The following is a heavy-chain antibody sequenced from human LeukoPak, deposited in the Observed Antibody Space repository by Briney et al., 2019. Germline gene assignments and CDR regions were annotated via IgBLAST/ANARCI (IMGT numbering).Heavy chain of an antibody. CDR3: ARDRGQQVGKGFDY. J-gene: IGHJ4*02. V-gene: IGHV3-30-3*01. Sequence: GGSLRLSCAASGFTFSSYAMHWVRQAPGKGLEWVAVISYDGSNKYYADSVKGRFTISRDNSKNTLYLQMNSLRAEDTAVYYCARDRGQQVGKGFDYWGQGTLVTVSS. CDR2: ISYDGSNK. D-gene: IGHD6-13*01. CDR1: GFTFSSYA.